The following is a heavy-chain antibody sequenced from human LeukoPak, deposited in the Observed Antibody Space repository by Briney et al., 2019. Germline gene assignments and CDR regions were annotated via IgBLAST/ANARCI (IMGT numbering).Heavy chain of an antibody. V-gene: IGHV1-46*01. CDR2: IYPRDGST. J-gene: IGHJ4*02. Sequence: ASVKVSCKASGYSFTNNYIHWVRQAPGQGLEWMGMIYPRDGSTSYAQRFQDRVTVTRDTSTSTVHMELSGLRAEDTALYYCARDQEGFDYWSQGTLVTVSS. CDR3: ARDQEGFDY. CDR1: GYSFTNNY.